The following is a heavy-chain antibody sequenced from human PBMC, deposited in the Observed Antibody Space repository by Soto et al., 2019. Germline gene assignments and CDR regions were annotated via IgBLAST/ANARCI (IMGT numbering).Heavy chain of an antibody. D-gene: IGHD6-19*01. Sequence: GASVKVSCKASGFTFTSSAVQWVRQARGQRLEWIGWIVVGSGNTNYAQKFQERVTITRDMSTSTAYMELSSLRSEDTAVYYCAADSSGWYELDYWGQGTLVNVSS. CDR3: AADSSGWYELDY. CDR1: GFTFTSSA. V-gene: IGHV1-58*01. CDR2: IVVGSGNT. J-gene: IGHJ4*02.